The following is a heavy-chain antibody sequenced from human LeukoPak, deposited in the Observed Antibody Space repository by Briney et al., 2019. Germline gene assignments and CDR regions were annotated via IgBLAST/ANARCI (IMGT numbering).Heavy chain of an antibody. CDR1: GFTVSSNY. V-gene: IGHV3-53*01. CDR3: ARGNYSNYVFDY. J-gene: IGHJ4*02. Sequence: GGSLRLSCAASGFTVSSNYMSWVRQAPGKGLEWVSVIYSGGSTYYADSVKGRFTISRDNSKNTLYLQMNSLRAEDTAVYYCARGNYSNYVFDYWGQGTLVTVSS. CDR2: IYSGGST. D-gene: IGHD4-11*01.